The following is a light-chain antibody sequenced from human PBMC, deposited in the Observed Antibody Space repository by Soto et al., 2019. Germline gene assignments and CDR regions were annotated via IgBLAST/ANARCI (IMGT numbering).Light chain of an antibody. CDR2: EVS. J-gene: IGLJ2*01. CDR1: SSDVGGYKF. Sequence: QSALTQPPSASGSPGQSVTISCTGTSSDVGGYKFVSWYQQHPGKAPKLVIYEVSKRPSGVPDRFSGSKSGNTASLTVSGLQADDEADYYCSSYASSDNVVFGGGTKLTVL. CDR3: SSYASSDNVV. V-gene: IGLV2-8*01.